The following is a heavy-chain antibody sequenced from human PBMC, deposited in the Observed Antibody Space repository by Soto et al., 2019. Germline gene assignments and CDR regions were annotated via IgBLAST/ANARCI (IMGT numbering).Heavy chain of an antibody. Sequence: SETLSLTCSFSGDSISSSSQYWGWIRQPPGKGLEWIGSIHYSGTSYYNPSLKSRVTIFVDTSKNQLFLKLSSVTAADTAVYYCARHWIAGSSIPWGQGTLVTVSS. J-gene: IGHJ5*02. CDR3: ARHWIAGSSIP. D-gene: IGHD2-21*01. CDR2: IHYSGTS. CDR1: GDSISSSSQY. V-gene: IGHV4-39*01.